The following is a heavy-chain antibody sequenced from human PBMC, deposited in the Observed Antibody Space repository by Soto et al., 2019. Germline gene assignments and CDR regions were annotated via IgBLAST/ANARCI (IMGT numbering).Heavy chain of an antibody. Sequence: ASVKVSCKASGYTFTGAYIHWVRQAPGQGLEWMGCINPNSGGTEFAQKFQGRVTVTRDTSITTVYMEMNRLRSADTGVYYCARDFTTRSYGVDVWGQGTAVTVSS. CDR3: ARDFTTRSYGVDV. D-gene: IGHD3-10*01. V-gene: IGHV1-2*02. CDR2: INPNSGGT. CDR1: GYTFTGAY. J-gene: IGHJ6*02.